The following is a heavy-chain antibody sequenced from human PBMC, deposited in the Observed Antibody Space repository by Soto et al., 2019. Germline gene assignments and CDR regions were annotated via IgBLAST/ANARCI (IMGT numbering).Heavy chain of an antibody. V-gene: IGHV1-18*01. CDR3: ARVRSSGERGY. J-gene: IGHJ4*02. D-gene: IGHD1-1*01. CDR2: ISAYNGKT. Sequence: QVPLVQSGAEVKKPGASVKVSCKASGYTFTSFGISWVRQAPGQGLEWMGWISAYNGKTNYAQKLQGRGTMTTDTSTRTAYMELSSVRSDDTAVYYCARVRSSGERGYWGQGTLVTVSS. CDR1: GYTFTSFG.